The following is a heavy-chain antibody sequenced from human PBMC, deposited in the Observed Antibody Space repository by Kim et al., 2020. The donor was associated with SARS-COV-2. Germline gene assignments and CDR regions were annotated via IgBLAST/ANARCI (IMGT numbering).Heavy chain of an antibody. CDR2: FDPEDGET. D-gene: IGHD6-13*01. J-gene: IGHJ4*02. Sequence: ASVKVSCKVSGYTLTELSMHWVRQAPGKGLEWMAGFDPEDGETIYAQKFQGRVTMTEDTSTDTAYMELSSLRSEDTAVYYCATGPPPGIAAAGTDYWGQGTLVTVSS. CDR3: ATGPPPGIAAAGTDY. CDR1: GYTLTELS. V-gene: IGHV1-24*01.